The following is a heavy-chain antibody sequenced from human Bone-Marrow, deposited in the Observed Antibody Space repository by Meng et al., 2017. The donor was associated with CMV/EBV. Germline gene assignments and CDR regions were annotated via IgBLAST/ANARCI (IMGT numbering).Heavy chain of an antibody. J-gene: IGHJ6*02. Sequence: GGSLRLSCAASGFTFSSYSMNWVRQAPGKGLEWVSSISSSSSYIYYADSVKGRLTISRDNAKNSLYLQMNSPRAEDTAVYYCARGPRRTAARPDSNPNPMDVWGQGTTVTVSS. CDR2: ISSSSSYI. V-gene: IGHV3-21*01. CDR1: GFTFSSYS. CDR3: ARGPRRTAARPDSNPNPMDV. D-gene: IGHD6-6*01.